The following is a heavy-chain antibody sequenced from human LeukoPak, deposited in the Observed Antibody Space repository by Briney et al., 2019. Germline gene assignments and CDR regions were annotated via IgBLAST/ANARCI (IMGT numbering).Heavy chain of an antibody. D-gene: IGHD3-22*01. CDR1: GFTFSSYA. CDR2: ISYDGSNK. CDR3: ARSNSGYSLYFDN. V-gene: IGHV3-30*04. J-gene: IGHJ4*02. Sequence: PGRSLRLSCAASGFTFSSYAMHWVRQAPGKGLEWVAVISYDGSNKYYADSVKGRFTISRDNSKNTLYLQMNSLRAEDTAVYYCARSNSGYSLYFDNWGQGTLVTVSS.